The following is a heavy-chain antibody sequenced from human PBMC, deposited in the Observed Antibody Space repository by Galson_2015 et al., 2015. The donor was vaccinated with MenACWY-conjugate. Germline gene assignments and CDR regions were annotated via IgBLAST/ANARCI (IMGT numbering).Heavy chain of an antibody. Sequence: SLRLSCAASGFTFTDFWMSWVRQAPGKGLEWVANIKEDGSVKYYLDYVRGRFTISRDNAKNSLYLQMNSLRADDTAVYYCATSSAAAGSSWGQGTLVTVSS. CDR3: ATSSAAAGSS. J-gene: IGHJ4*02. CDR1: GFTFTDFW. CDR2: IKEDGSVK. D-gene: IGHD6-13*01. V-gene: IGHV3-7*03.